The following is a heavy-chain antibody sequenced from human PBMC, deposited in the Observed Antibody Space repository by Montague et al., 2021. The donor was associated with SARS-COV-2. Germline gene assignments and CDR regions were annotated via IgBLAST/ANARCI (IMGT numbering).Heavy chain of an antibody. D-gene: IGHD3-9*01. CDR1: GGSFSGYY. CDR3: ARHALGYFDWLNEGYFDY. Sequence: SETLSLTCTVYGGSFSGYYWSWIRQPPGKGLEWIGEINYSGSTNYNPSLKSRVTISIDTSKNQFSLKLSSVTAADTAVYYCARHALGYFDWLNEGYFDYWGQGTLVTVSS. V-gene: IGHV4-34*01. J-gene: IGHJ4*02. CDR2: INYSGST.